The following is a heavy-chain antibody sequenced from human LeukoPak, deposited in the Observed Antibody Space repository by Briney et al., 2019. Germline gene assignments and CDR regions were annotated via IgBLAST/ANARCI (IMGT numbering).Heavy chain of an antibody. Sequence: SVKVSCKASGGTFSSYAISWGRHAPGPGHEGRGGSIPIFSTANYTQKFQGRVTITADESTSTAYMELSSLRSEDTAVYYCASVNLGYFDYWGQGTLVTVSS. CDR3: ASVNLGYFDY. CDR1: GGTFSSYA. J-gene: IGHJ4*02. D-gene: IGHD7-27*01. V-gene: IGHV1-69*13. CDR2: SIPIFSTA.